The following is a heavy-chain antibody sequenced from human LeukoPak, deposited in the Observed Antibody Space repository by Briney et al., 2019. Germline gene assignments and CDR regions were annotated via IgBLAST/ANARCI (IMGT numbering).Heavy chain of an antibody. CDR3: AIDRGYVMYV. V-gene: IGHV3-74*01. J-gene: IGHJ6*02. Sequence: PGGSLRLSCTASGFTFSSYWMHWVRQAPGKGLVWVSRINGDGSSTSYADSVKGRFTISRDNAKNTLYLQMNSLRAEDTAVYYCAIDRGYVMYVWGQGTTVTVSS. D-gene: IGHD5-24*01. CDR1: GFTFSSYW. CDR2: INGDGSST.